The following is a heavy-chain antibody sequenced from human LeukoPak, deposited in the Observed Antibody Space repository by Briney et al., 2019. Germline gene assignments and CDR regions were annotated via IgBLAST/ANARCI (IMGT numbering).Heavy chain of an antibody. CDR1: GLTFSSYW. V-gene: IGHV3-7*03. J-gene: IGHJ4*02. D-gene: IGHD5-18*01. CDR3: AKDRTGEDTAMVSGLGYFDY. CDR2: IKRDGSEK. Sequence: GGSLRLSCAASGLTFSSYWMRWVRQAPGKGLEWVANIKRDGSEKYYVDSVKGWFTISRDNSKNTLYLQMNSLRAEDTAVYYCAKDRTGEDTAMVSGLGYFDYWGQGTLVTVSS.